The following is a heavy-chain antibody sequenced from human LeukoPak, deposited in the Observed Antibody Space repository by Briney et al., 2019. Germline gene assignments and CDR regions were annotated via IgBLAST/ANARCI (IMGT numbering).Heavy chain of an antibody. CDR1: DFSVGSNY. Sequence: PGGSLRLSCAASDFSVGSNYMTWVRQAPGKGLEWVSGISSSGDITYYADSVKGRFTISRDNSKNTLYLQMNSLRAEDTAVYYCAKRLTTVTTCDYWGQGTLVTVSS. V-gene: IGHV3-23*01. CDR2: ISSSGDIT. CDR3: AKRLTTVTTCDY. J-gene: IGHJ4*02. D-gene: IGHD4-17*01.